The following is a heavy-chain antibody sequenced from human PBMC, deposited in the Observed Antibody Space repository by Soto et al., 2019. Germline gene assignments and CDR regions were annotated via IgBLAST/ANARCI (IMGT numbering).Heavy chain of an antibody. CDR2: MNPNSGNT. CDR3: ARSSRDY. Sequence: ASVKVSCKASGYTFSSYDINWVRQASGQGLEWMGWMNPNSGNTGYAQKFQGRVSMTRNTSITTAYMELSSLTSDDTAVYYCARSSRDYWGQGTQVTVAS. V-gene: IGHV1-8*01. J-gene: IGHJ4*02. CDR1: GYTFSSYD.